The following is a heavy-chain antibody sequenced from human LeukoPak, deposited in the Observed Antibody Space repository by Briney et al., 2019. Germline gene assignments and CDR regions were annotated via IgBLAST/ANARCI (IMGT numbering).Heavy chain of an antibody. CDR1: GFTFSSYA. CDR2: ISGSGGST. D-gene: IGHD2-2*01. CDR3: AKDRSSKHYYYYYYMDV. Sequence: PGGSLRLSCAASGFTFSSYAMSWVRQAPGKGLEWVSAISGSGGSTYYADSVKGRFTISRDNSKNTLYLQMNSRRAEDTAVYYCAKDRSSKHYYYYYYMDVWGKGTTVTVSS. V-gene: IGHV3-23*01. J-gene: IGHJ6*03.